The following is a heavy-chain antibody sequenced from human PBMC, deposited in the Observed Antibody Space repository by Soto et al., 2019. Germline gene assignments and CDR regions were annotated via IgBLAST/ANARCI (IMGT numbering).Heavy chain of an antibody. J-gene: IGHJ4*02. CDR1: GGIFSTYA. CDR2: IIPLFVTP. CDR3: ARDRDDYGSGNYYNRIDF. Sequence: QVQLVPSGAEVKKPGSSVKVSCKASGGIFSTYAISWLRQAPGQGLEWMGGIIPLFVTPNYAQRFQGRVTITANESTSTAYMELSRLRSEDTAVYYCARDRDDYGSGNYYNRIDFWGQGTLVTVSS. D-gene: IGHD3-10*01. V-gene: IGHV1-69*01.